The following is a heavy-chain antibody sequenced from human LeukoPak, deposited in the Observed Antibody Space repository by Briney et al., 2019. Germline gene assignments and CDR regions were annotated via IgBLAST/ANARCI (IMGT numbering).Heavy chain of an antibody. Sequence: ASVKVSCKASGYTLTSYGINWVRQVPGQGLEWMGWISAYDGNRNYAQKVQGRVTMITDTSTSTAYMELRSLRSDDTAVYYCARGHTLYYESSAYYYFDYWGHGTLVTVSS. V-gene: IGHV1-18*01. CDR1: GYTLTSYG. CDR2: ISAYDGNR. D-gene: IGHD3-22*01. J-gene: IGHJ4*01. CDR3: ARGHTLYYESSAYYYFDY.